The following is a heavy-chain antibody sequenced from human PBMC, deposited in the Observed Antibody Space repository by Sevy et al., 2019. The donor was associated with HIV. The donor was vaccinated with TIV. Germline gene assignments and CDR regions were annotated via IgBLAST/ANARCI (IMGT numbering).Heavy chain of an antibody. CDR2: IYPDDSDT. J-gene: IGHJ6*02. CDR3: ARGGRRTLTFLYSCYLNV. Sequence: GESLKISCKGSGYSFATYWIAWVRQMPGKGLEWMGIIYPDDSDTRYSPSFQGQVTISADKSISTAYLQWSTLKAYDTTKYYWARGGRRTLTFLYSCYLNVWGQGTTVTVSS. V-gene: IGHV5-51*01. CDR1: GYSFATYW. D-gene: IGHD2-2*01.